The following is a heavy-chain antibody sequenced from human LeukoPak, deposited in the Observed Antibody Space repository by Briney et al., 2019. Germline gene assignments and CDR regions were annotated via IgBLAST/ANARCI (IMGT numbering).Heavy chain of an antibody. CDR1: GYSISSGYY. D-gene: IGHD3-3*01. CDR3: ARVSYDFWSGYFNWFDP. CDR2: IYHSGST. V-gene: IGHV4-38-2*02. Sequence: SETLSLTCTVSGYSISSGYYWGWIRQPPGKGLEWIGSIYHSGSTYYNPSLKSRVTISVDTSKNQFSLKLSSVTAADTAVYFCARVSYDFWSGYFNWFDPWGQGTLVTVSS. J-gene: IGHJ5*02.